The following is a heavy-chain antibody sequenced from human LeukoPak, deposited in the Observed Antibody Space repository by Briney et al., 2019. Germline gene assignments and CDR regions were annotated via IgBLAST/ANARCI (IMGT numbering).Heavy chain of an antibody. CDR3: ATSVGATELHQGDFDY. CDR2: ISYDGSNK. V-gene: IGHV3-30*03. D-gene: IGHD1-26*01. J-gene: IGHJ4*02. Sequence: GGSLRLSCAASGFTFSSYGMHWVRQAPGKGLEWVAVISYDGSNKYYADSVKGRFTISRDNSKNTLYLQMNSLRAEDTAVYYCATSVGATELHQGDFDYWGQGTLVTVSS. CDR1: GFTFSSYG.